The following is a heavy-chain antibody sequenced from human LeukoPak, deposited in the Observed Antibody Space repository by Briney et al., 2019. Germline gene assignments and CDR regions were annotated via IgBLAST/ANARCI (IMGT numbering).Heavy chain of an antibody. CDR1: GFXFSSYA. Sequence: GRSLRLSCAASGFXFSSYAMHWVRQAPGKGLEWVAVISYDGSNKYYADSEKGRFTISRDNSKNTLYLQMNSLRAEDTAVYYCARDGADVRGISRYFPDYWGQGTLVTVSS. D-gene: IGHD3-9*01. CDR3: ARDGADVRGISRYFPDY. CDR2: ISYDGSNK. J-gene: IGHJ4*02. V-gene: IGHV3-30-3*01.